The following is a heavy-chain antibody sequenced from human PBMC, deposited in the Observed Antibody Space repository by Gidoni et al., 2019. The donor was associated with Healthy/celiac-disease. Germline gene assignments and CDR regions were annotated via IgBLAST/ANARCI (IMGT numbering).Heavy chain of an antibody. D-gene: IGHD1-26*01. J-gene: IGHJ4*02. CDR2: ISSSSSTI. Sequence: EVQLVESGGGLVQPGGSLSLSCAASGFTFSSYSMNGVRQAPGKGLGWVSYISSSSSTIYYADSVKGRFTISRDNAKNSLYLQMNSLRDEDTAVYYCARDYGSYATHELDYWGQGTLVTVSS. V-gene: IGHV3-48*02. CDR3: ARDYGSYATHELDY. CDR1: GFTFSSYS.